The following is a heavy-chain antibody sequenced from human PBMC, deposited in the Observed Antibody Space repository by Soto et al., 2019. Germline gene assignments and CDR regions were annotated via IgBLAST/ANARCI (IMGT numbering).Heavy chain of an antibody. D-gene: IGHD3-10*01. CDR1: GFTVSSHS. CDR3: AREWSTSGDLDY. CDR2: ISYDGSIK. Sequence: QVQLVESGGGVVQPGRSLRLSWAASGFTVSSHSIQCVRQAPGKGLARLAVISYDGSIKYYAESVKGRFTISRDNSKNTVYLQINSLRAEDTAVFYCAREWSTSGDLDYWGQGNLVIVSS. J-gene: IGHJ4*02. V-gene: IGHV3-30-3*01.